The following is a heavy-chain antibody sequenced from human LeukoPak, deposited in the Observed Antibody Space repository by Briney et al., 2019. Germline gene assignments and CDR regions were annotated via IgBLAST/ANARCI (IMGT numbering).Heavy chain of an antibody. J-gene: IGHJ1*01. CDR2: IYYSGST. V-gene: IGHV4-31*02. CDR3: ARGIDYGSEYFQH. Sequence: SWIRQHPGKDLEWIGYIYYSGSTYYNPSLKSRVTISVDTSKNQFSLKLTSVTAADTAVYYCARGIDYGSEYFQHWGQGTLVTVSS. D-gene: IGHD4-17*01.